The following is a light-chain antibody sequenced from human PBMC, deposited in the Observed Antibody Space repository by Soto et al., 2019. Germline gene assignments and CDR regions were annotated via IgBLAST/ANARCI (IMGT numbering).Light chain of an antibody. Sequence: DIQMTQSPSSLSASVGDRVTITCRASQTVINYLNWYQQKPGEAPKLLIYAASTLQSGVPSRFSGSGSVTYFTLTIRSLQPEDFATYYCQQSYTMPLTFGGGTKVEIK. CDR3: QQSYTMPLT. J-gene: IGKJ4*01. CDR1: QTVINY. V-gene: IGKV1-39*01. CDR2: AAS.